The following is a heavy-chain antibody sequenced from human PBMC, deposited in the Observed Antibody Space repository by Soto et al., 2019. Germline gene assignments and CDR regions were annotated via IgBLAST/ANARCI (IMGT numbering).Heavy chain of an antibody. CDR3: ARPISPIQLWPIDY. D-gene: IGHD5-18*01. CDR2: ISYDGSNK. J-gene: IGHJ4*02. CDR1: GFTFSSYA. Sequence: GGSLRLSCAASGFTFSSYAMHWVRQAPGKGLEWVAVISYDGSNKYYADSVKGRFTISRDNSKNTLYLQMNSLRAEDTAVYYCARPISPIQLWPIDYWGQGTLVTVSS. V-gene: IGHV3-30-3*01.